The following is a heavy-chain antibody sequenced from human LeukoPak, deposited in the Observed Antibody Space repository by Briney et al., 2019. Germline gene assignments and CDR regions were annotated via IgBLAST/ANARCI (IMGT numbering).Heavy chain of an antibody. D-gene: IGHD3-3*01. V-gene: IGHV3-21*04. J-gene: IGHJ4*02. CDR1: GFSFSTYN. CDR2: ISTRSSFI. CDR3: ARATRGKLTTDN. Sequence: GGSLRLSCTASGFSFSTYNMSWMRQAPGRGLEWVSSISTRSSFIYYAGTLKGRFTISRDDAENSLYLQMNSLRAEDTAVYYCARATRGKLTTDNWGQGTLVSVSS.